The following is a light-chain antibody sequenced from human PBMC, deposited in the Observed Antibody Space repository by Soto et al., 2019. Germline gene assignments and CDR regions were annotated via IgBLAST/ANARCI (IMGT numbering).Light chain of an antibody. CDR2: GAS. V-gene: IGKV3-15*01. CDR1: QSVNGGH. Sequence: EIVLTQSPGTLSLSPGERATLSCRASQSVNGGHLAWFQQKPGQAPRLLIYGASTRAAGIPARFSGSGSGTEFTLTISSLQSEDFAVYFCQQYNKWPITFGQGTRLEIK. CDR3: QQYNKWPIT. J-gene: IGKJ5*01.